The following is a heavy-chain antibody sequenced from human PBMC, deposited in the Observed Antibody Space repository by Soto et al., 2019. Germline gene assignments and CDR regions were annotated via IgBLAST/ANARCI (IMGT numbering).Heavy chain of an antibody. CDR2: INPSGGST. CDR3: ARGVGWGTYYNQYTWFDP. J-gene: IGHJ5*02. V-gene: IGHV1-46*01. CDR1: VYRIASYY. Sequence: APVTVSWQAAVYRIASYYMHWVRQDPGQGLEWMGIINPSGGSTNHAQKLQGRVTMTTDTSKSTAYMELRSLRSDDTAVYYCARGVGWGTYYNQYTWFDPCGQATLVTVSS. D-gene: IGHD3-10*01.